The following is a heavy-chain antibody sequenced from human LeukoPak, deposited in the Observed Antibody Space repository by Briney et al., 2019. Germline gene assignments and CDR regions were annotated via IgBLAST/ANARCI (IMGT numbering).Heavy chain of an antibody. V-gene: IGHV3-7*04. CDR1: GFTFSSYW. J-gene: IGHJ4*02. Sequence: PGGSLRVSCAASGFTFSSYWMSWVRQAPGKGLGWVASIKQDGSEKYYVDSVKGRFTISRDNAKNSLYLQMNSLRAEDTAVYYCARGLGAAHFDYWGQGTLVTVSS. CDR3: ARGLGAAHFDY. D-gene: IGHD1-26*01. CDR2: IKQDGSEK.